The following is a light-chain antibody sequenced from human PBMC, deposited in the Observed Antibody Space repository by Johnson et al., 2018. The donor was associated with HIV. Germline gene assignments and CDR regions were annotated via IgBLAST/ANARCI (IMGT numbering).Light chain of an antibody. J-gene: IGLJ1*01. CDR1: RSSTGRNY. Sequence: VLTQPPSVSAAPGQKVTIYCSGSRSSTGRNYASWYQQLPGTAPKLLIYENNKRPSGIPDRFSCPKSGTSATLGITGLQTGDEADYYCGTWDSSLSAYVFGTGTRVTVL. CDR2: ENN. CDR3: GTWDSSLSAYV. V-gene: IGLV1-51*02.